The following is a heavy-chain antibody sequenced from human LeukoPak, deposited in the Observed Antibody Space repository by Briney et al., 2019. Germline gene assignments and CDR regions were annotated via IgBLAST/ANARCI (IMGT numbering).Heavy chain of an antibody. D-gene: IGHD5-18*01. CDR1: GYSISGGYY. V-gene: IGHV4-38-2*02. J-gene: IGHJ5*02. CDR2: IYHSGTT. Sequence: SETLSLTCSVSGYSISGGYYWGWIRQPPGKGLEWIGSIYHSGTTYYNPSLKSRVTISVDTSKNQFSLKLSSVTAADTAVYYCARDTFVDTAMAYNWFDPWGQGTLVTVSS. CDR3: ARDTFVDTAMAYNWFDP.